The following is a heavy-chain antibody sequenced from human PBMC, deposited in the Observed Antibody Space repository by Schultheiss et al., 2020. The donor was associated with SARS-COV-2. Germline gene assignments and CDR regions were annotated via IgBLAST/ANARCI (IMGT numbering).Heavy chain of an antibody. Sequence: ASVKVSCKASGYTFTSYGISWVRQAPGQGLEWMGWINPNSGGTNYAQKFQGRVTMTRNTSISTAYMELSSLRSEDTAVYYCARGLPYGSGSYFGYWGQGTLVTVSS. J-gene: IGHJ4*02. V-gene: IGHV1-8*02. D-gene: IGHD3-10*01. CDR2: INPNSGGT. CDR1: GYTFTSYG. CDR3: ARGLPYGSGSYFGY.